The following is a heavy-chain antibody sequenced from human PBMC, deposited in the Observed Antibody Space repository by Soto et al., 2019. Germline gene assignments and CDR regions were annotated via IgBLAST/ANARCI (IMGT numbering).Heavy chain of an antibody. J-gene: IGHJ6*02. Sequence: GGSLRLSCAASGFTFSSYGMHWVRQAPGKGLEWVAVISYDGSNKYYADSVKGRFTISRDNSKNTLYLQMNSLRAEDTAVYYCAKDRAAHYYGSGIIFEYYYYYGMDVWGQGTTVTVSS. CDR1: GFTFSSYG. CDR3: AKDRAAHYYGSGIIFEYYYYYGMDV. V-gene: IGHV3-30*18. D-gene: IGHD3-10*01. CDR2: ISYDGSNK.